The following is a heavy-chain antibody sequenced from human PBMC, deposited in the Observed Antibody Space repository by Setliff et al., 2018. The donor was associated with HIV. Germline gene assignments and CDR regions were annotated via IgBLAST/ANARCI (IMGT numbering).Heavy chain of an antibody. Sequence: ASVKVSCKASGYTFTSYDINWVRQATGQGLEWMGWMNPNSGNTGYAQKFQGRVTMTRNTSISTAYMELSSLRSEDTAVYYCAKDRHSSRTPRLYYFDYWGQGTLVTVSS. CDR1: GYTFTSYD. CDR2: MNPNSGNT. D-gene: IGHD6-19*01. V-gene: IGHV1-8*02. J-gene: IGHJ4*02. CDR3: AKDRHSSRTPRLYYFDY.